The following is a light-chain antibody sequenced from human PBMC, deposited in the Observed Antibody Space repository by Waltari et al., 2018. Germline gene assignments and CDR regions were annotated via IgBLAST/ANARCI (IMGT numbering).Light chain of an antibody. V-gene: IGLV2-14*01. CDR1: SSDVGAYNY. J-gene: IGLJ3*02. Sequence: QSALTQPASVSGSPGQSITIPCTGTSSDVGAYNYLSWYQHHPGPAPKLIIYEVTTRPSWVSSRFYGSKSGNTASLTISGLQADDEADYYCSSYAGSSTWVFGGGTKVTVL. CDR2: EVT. CDR3: SSYAGSSTWV.